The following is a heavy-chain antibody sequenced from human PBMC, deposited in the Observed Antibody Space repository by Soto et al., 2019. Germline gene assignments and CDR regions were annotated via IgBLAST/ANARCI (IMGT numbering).Heavy chain of an antibody. D-gene: IGHD3-9*01. CDR1: GDSVSSNSAA. J-gene: IGHJ4*02. CDR2: TYYRSKWYN. CDR3: ARAAQYDILTGYYDY. V-gene: IGHV6-1*01. Sequence: SQTLSLTCAISGDSVSSNSAAWNWIRQSPSRGLEWLGRTYYRSKWYNDYVVSVKSRITINPDTSKNQFSLQLNSVTPEDTAVYYCARAAQYDILTGYYDYWGQGTLVTVSS.